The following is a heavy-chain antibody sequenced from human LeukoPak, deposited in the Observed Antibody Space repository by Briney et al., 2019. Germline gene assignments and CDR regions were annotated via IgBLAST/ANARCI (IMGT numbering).Heavy chain of an antibody. D-gene: IGHD3-9*01. CDR1: GYTFTTYG. CDR2: SSPYNGNT. J-gene: IGHJ3*02. CDR3: ARERALRYFDWLLEIDAFDI. Sequence: ASVKVSCKASGYTFTTYGISWVRQAPGQGLEWMGWSSPYNGNTNYAQKLRGRVTMTTDTSTSTAYMELRSLRSDDTAVYYCARERALRYFDWLLEIDAFDIWGQGTMVTVSS. V-gene: IGHV1-18*01.